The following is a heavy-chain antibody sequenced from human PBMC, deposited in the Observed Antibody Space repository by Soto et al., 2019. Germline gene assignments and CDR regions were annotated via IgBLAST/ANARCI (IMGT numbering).Heavy chain of an antibody. CDR3: ARLYYGSWFDP. CDR1: GGAISSDY. Sequence: QVQLQESGPGLVKPSETLSLTCTVSGGAISSDYWSWIRQPPGKGLEWIGYIYYSGSTNYNPSLKSRVTISVDPSNNQFSLTLSSVTAADAAVYYCARLYYGSWFDPLGQGTLVTLSS. J-gene: IGHJ5*02. CDR2: IYYSGST. V-gene: IGHV4-59*01. D-gene: IGHD1-26*01.